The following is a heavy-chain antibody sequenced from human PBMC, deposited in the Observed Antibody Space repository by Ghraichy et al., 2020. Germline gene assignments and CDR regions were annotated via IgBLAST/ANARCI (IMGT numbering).Heavy chain of an antibody. Sequence: SETLSLTCAVYGGSFSGYYWSWIRQPPGKGLEWIGEINHSGSTNYNPSLKSRVTISVDTSKNQFSLKLSSVTAADTAVYYCARGPVGSGSYFGDDYWGQGTLVTVSS. D-gene: IGHD3-10*01. CDR2: INHSGST. CDR3: ARGPVGSGSYFGDDY. CDR1: GGSFSGYY. J-gene: IGHJ4*02. V-gene: IGHV4-34*01.